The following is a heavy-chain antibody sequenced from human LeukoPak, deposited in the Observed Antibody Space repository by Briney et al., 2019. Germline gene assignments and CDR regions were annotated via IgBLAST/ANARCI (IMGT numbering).Heavy chain of an antibody. CDR1: GGSITTYY. CDR3: ARATGATGTTTYYFEY. CDR2: MFHSGST. V-gene: IGHV4-59*08. D-gene: IGHD1-1*01. Sequence: SETLSLTCSASGGSITTYYWGWIRQPPGKGLEWIGFMFHSGSTSYNPSLKSRVTISVDTSRNQFSLRLNSVTAADTAVYYCARATGATGTTTYYFEYWGQGTLVTVSS. J-gene: IGHJ4*02.